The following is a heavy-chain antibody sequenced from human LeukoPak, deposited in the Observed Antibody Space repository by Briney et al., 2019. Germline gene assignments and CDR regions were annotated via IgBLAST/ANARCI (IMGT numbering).Heavy chain of an antibody. J-gene: IGHJ4*02. CDR2: RRYDESNI. Sequence: PGGSLRLSCAASGFTFSSHAINWVRQAPGKGLEWVAFRRYDESNIYYADSVKGRFTISGDNSKKMLFLQMNSLRAEDTAVYYCSSLGNYGWGQGTLVTVSS. D-gene: IGHD4-11*01. V-gene: IGHV3-30*02. CDR1: GFTFSSHA. CDR3: SSLGNYG.